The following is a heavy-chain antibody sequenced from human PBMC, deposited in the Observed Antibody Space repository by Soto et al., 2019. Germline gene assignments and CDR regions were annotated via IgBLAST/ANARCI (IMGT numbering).Heavy chain of an antibody. V-gene: IGHV3-23*01. J-gene: IGHJ6*02. D-gene: IGHD6-13*01. CDR2: ISGSGGST. CDR3: SKGNRGIAAAGDYYGMDV. CDR1: GFTFSSYA. Sequence: GGSLRLSCAASGFTFSSYAMSWVRQAPGKGLEWVSAISGSGGSTYYADSVKGRFTISRYNSKNTLYLQMNSLRAEDTAVSYYSKGNRGIAAAGDYYGMDVWGQGTTVTVSS.